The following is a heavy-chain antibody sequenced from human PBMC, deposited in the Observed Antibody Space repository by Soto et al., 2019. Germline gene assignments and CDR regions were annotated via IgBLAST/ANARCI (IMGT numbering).Heavy chain of an antibody. D-gene: IGHD3-22*01. CDR3: ARDPSNSSGSRIWFDP. CDR1: CYAYTSHG. Sequence: ASVKVSCKASCYAYTSHGISWVRQAPLQVLELMGWISAYNGDTNYAQKFQGRLTMTTDASTRTANMELRSLTSDDTAVYYCARDPSNSSGSRIWFDPWGQGDLVTVSS. V-gene: IGHV1-18*04. CDR2: ISAYNGDT. J-gene: IGHJ5*02.